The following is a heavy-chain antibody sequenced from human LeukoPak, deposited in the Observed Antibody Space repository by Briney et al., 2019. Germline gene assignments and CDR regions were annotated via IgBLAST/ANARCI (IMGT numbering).Heavy chain of an antibody. Sequence: TGGSLRLSCAASGFTFSSYAMSWVRQAPGKGLEWIGSNYHSGSIYYNPSLKSRVTISVDTSKNQLSLKLSSVTAADTAVYYCARNKGRYGSGRVHFDPWGQRTLVTVSS. CDR3: ARNKGRYGSGRVHFDP. V-gene: IGHV4-38-2*01. D-gene: IGHD3-10*01. J-gene: IGHJ5*02. CDR1: GFTFSSYA. CDR2: NYHSGSI.